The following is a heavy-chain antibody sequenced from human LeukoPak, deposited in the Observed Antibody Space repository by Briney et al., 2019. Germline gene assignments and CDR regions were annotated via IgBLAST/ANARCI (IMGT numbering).Heavy chain of an antibody. D-gene: IGHD6-19*01. J-gene: IGHJ4*02. CDR1: GYTFTSYY. V-gene: IGHV1-46*01. Sequence: ASVKVSCKASGYTFTSYYMHWLRQAPGQGLEWMGKINPSGGSTTYAQKFQGRVTMTRDTSTSTVYMELSSLRSEDTAVYYCAKCRVSSSGSADYWGQGTLVTVSS. CDR3: AKCRVSSSGSADY. CDR2: INPSGGST.